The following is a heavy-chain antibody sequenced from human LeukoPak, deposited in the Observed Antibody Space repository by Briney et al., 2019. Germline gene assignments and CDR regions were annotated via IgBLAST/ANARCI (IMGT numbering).Heavy chain of an antibody. CDR3: ARDTHWGYYDSTGHPTYYFDY. D-gene: IGHD3-22*01. CDR2: ISAYNGNT. CDR1: GYTFTSYG. J-gene: IGHJ4*02. Sequence: GASVKVSCKASGYTFTSYGISWVRQAPGQGLEWMGWISAYNGNTNYAQKLQGRVTMTTDTSTSTAYMELRSLRSDDTAVYYCARDTHWGYYDSTGHPTYYFDYWGQGTLVTVSS. V-gene: IGHV1-18*01.